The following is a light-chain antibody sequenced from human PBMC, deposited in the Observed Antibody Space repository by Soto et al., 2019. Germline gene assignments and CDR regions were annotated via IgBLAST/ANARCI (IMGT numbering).Light chain of an antibody. CDR1: QSVNSI. V-gene: IGKV3-15*01. Sequence: EIVMTQSPATLSVSPGERATLSCSASQSVNSILSWYRQKPGQAPRLLISDASTRATGVPARFSGSGSGTEFTLTISSLQSEDSGIYYCQQYNFWPPLTFGGGTKVEIK. CDR3: QQYNFWPPLT. CDR2: DAS. J-gene: IGKJ4*01.